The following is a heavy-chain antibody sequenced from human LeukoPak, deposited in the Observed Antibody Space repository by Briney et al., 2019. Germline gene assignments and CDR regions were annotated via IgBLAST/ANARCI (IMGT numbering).Heavy chain of an antibody. CDR3: AREDTAMVEHYYYYGMDV. Sequence: ASVKVSCKASGYTFTSYYMHWVRQAPGQGLEWMGIINPSGGSTSYAQKFQGRVTMTRDTSTSTVYMELSSLRSEDTAVYYCAREDTAMVEHYYYYGMDVGGQGTTVTVSS. CDR2: INPSGGST. CDR1: GYTFTSYY. D-gene: IGHD5-18*01. V-gene: IGHV1-46*01. J-gene: IGHJ6*02.